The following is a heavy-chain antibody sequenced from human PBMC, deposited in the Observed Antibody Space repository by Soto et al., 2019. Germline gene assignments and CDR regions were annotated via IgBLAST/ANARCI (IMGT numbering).Heavy chain of an antibody. CDR3: ARGGYCSSTSCYSDYYGMDV. CDR2: TRNKANSYTT. D-gene: IGHD2-2*03. CDR1: GLTFSDHY. J-gene: IGHJ6*02. Sequence: GGSLRLSCAASGLTFSDHYMDWVRQAPGKGLEWVGRTRNKANSYTTEYAASVRGRFTISRDDSKSSLYLQMNSLQTEDTAVYYCARGGYCSSTSCYSDYYGMDVWGQGTTVTVSS. V-gene: IGHV3-72*01.